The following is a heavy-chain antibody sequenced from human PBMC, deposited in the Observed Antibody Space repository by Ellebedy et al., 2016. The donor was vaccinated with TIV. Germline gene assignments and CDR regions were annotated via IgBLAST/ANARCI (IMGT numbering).Heavy chain of an antibody. J-gene: IGHJ4*02. CDR3: ARSLYYYDSSGYYEHDY. Sequence: GESLKISXAASGFTFSSYSMNWVRQAPGKGLEWVSYISSSCSTIYYADSVKGRFTISRDNAKNSLYLQMNSLRAEDTAVYYCARSLYYYDSSGYYEHDYWGQGTLVTVSS. CDR2: ISSSCSTI. D-gene: IGHD3-22*01. CDR1: GFTFSSYS. V-gene: IGHV3-48*04.